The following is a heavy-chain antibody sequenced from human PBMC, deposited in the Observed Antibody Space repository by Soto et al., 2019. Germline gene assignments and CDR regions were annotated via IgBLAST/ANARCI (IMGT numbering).Heavy chain of an antibody. CDR3: ARGMLDSYDSSGSLYYFDY. CDR2: IYSGGST. J-gene: IGHJ4*02. D-gene: IGHD3-22*01. Sequence: PGGSLSLSGAASGFTVSSNYMSWVRQAPGKGLEWVSVIYSGGSTYYADSVKGRFTISRDNSKNTLYLQMNSLRAEDTAVYYCARGMLDSYDSSGSLYYFDYWGQGTLVTVSS. CDR1: GFTVSSNY. V-gene: IGHV3-66*01.